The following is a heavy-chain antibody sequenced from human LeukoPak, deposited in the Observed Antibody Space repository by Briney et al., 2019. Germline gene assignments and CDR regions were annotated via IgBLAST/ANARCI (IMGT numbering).Heavy chain of an antibody. D-gene: IGHD3-10*01. CDR1: GFTFSNYE. J-gene: IGHJ4*02. CDR2: ISGSGGST. Sequence: QPGGSLRLSCAASGFTFSNYEMNWVRQAPGKGLEWVSYISGSGGSTYYADSVKGRFTISRDNSKSTLYLQMNSLRAEDTAVYYCARCITMVRGVPPTYWGQGTLVTVSS. V-gene: IGHV3-48*03. CDR3: ARCITMVRGVPPTY.